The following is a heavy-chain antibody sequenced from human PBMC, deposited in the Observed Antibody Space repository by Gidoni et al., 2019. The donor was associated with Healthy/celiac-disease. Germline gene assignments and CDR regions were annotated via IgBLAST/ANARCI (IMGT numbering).Heavy chain of an antibody. V-gene: IGHV1-69*06. J-gene: IGHJ6*02. CDR1: GGTFSSYA. D-gene: IGHD2-21*02. CDR3: ARVKGIYCGGDCYSSGRTNYYYYGMDV. Sequence: QVQLVQSGAEVKKPGSSVKVSCKAYGGTFSSYALSWVRQAPGQGLEWMVGFIPIFGTANYAQKCQGRVTITADKSTITAYMELSSLRSEDTAVYYCARVKGIYCGGDCYSSGRTNYYYYGMDVWGQGTTVTVSS. CDR2: FIPIFGTA.